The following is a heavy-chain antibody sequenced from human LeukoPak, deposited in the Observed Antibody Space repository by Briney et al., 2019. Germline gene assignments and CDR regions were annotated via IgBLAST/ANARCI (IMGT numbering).Heavy chain of an antibody. CDR2: ISSNGGST. V-gene: IGHV3-64D*09. J-gene: IGHJ4*02. D-gene: IGHD3-3*01. CDR3: VKEGLTYDFWSGYSSD. CDR1: GFTFSSYA. Sequence: PGGSLTLSCSASGFTFSSYAMHWVRQAPGKGLEYVSAISSNGGSTYYGDSVKGRFIISRDNSINTLYLQMSSLRAEDTAVYYCVKEGLTYDFWSGYSSDWGQGTLVTVSS.